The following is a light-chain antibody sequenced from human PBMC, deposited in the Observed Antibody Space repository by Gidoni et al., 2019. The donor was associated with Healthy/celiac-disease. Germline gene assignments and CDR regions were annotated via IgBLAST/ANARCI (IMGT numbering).Light chain of an antibody. Sequence: EIVLTQSPATLSLSPGERATLSCRASQSVRSYLAWYQQKPGQAPRLLIYDASNRATGIPARFSGSGSGTDFTLPIRSLEPEDFAVYYCQQRSNWPRLTFXGXTKVEIK. V-gene: IGKV3-11*01. CDR2: DAS. CDR3: QQRSNWPRLT. J-gene: IGKJ4*01. CDR1: QSVRSY.